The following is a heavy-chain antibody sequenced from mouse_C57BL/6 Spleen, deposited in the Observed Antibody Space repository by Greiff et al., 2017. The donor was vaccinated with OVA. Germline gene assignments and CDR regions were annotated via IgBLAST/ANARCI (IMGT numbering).Heavy chain of an antibody. Sequence: EVKLVESGGGLVQPGGSMKLSCAASGFTFSDAWMDWVRQSPEKGLEWVAEIRNKANNHATYYAESVKGRFTISRDDSKSSVYLQMNSLRAEDTGIYYCTRVTTVVDGYFDVWGTGTTVTVSS. V-gene: IGHV6-6*01. CDR1: GFTFSDAW. CDR3: TRVTTVVDGYFDV. D-gene: IGHD1-1*01. J-gene: IGHJ1*03. CDR2: IRNKANNHAT.